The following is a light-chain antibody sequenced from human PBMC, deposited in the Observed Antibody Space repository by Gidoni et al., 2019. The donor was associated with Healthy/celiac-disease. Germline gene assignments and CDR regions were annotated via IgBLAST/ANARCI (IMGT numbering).Light chain of an antibody. Sequence: DIQMTQSPSSLSASVGDRVTITCQASQDISNYLNWYQQKPGKAPKLLIYDASNLETGVPSRFSGSGSGTDFTFTISSLQPEDIATYYCQQYDNLLPGTFGQXTRLEIK. J-gene: IGKJ5*01. CDR1: QDISNY. V-gene: IGKV1-33*01. CDR2: DAS. CDR3: QQYDNLLPGT.